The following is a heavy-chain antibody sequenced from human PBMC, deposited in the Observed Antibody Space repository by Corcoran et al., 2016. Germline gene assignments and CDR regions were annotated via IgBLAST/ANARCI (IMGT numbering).Heavy chain of an antibody. CDR1: GGSISSYY. Sequence: QVQLQESGPGLVKPSETLSLTCTVSGGSISSYYWSWIRQPPGKGLEWIGYIYYSGSTNYNPSLKSRVTISVDTSKNQCSLKLSSVTAADTAVYYCARGRRFVGPLSLFDYWGQGTLVTVSS. CDR3: ARGRRFVGPLSLFDY. J-gene: IGHJ4*02. CDR2: IYYSGST. D-gene: IGHD1-26*01. V-gene: IGHV4-59*01.